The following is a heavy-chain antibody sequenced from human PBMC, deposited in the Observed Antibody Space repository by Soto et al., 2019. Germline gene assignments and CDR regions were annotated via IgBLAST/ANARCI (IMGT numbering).Heavy chain of an antibody. Sequence: EVQLVESGGGLVQTGGSLRLSCAASGFTVSSYWMHWVRQAPGKGLVWVSRINNDGSSTTYADSVKGRFTISRDNAKNTLYLQMNSLRDEDRAVYYCAKGSGAQSGLLDYWGQGTLVTVSS. CDR2: INNDGSST. CDR3: AKGSGAQSGLLDY. J-gene: IGHJ4*02. CDR1: GFTVSSYW. V-gene: IGHV3-74*01. D-gene: IGHD6-25*01.